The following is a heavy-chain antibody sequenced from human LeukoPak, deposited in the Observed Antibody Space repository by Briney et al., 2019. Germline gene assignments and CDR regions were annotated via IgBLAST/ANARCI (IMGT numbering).Heavy chain of an antibody. Sequence: PSETPSLTCTVSGGSISSYYWSRIRQPPGKGLEWIGYIYYSGSTNYNPSLKSRVTISVDTSKNQFSLKLSSVTAADTAVYYCARLSITMVRGVIHPDAFDIWGQGTMVTVSS. V-gene: IGHV4-59*08. CDR1: GGSISSYY. CDR2: IYYSGST. CDR3: ARLSITMVRGVIHPDAFDI. J-gene: IGHJ3*02. D-gene: IGHD3-10*01.